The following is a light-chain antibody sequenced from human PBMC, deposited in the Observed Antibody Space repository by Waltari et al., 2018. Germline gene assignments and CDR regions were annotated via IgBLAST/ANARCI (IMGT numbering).Light chain of an antibody. J-gene: IGLJ2*01. Sequence: SYVLTQTPSVSLAPGKTAIITCGGDNIESKRVTWYQLHPGQAPVLVIFDDSERPPVIPDRFSGSNSGNTATLTISRVEDDDEADYFCQVWDDSNNSGVFGGGTKLTVL. CDR2: DDS. CDR1: NIESKR. CDR3: QVWDDSNNSGV. V-gene: IGLV3-21*03.